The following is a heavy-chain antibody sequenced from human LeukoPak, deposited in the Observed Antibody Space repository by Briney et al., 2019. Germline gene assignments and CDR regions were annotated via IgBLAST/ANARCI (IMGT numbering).Heavy chain of an antibody. V-gene: IGHV4-31*03. CDR2: IYYSGST. J-gene: IGHJ4*02. CDR3: ARVSIVVVVAATFGSHYYFDY. CDR1: GGSISSGGYY. Sequence: SETLSLTCTVSGGSISSGGYYWSWIRQHPGKGLEWIGYIYYSGSTYYNPSLKSRVTISVDTPKNQFSLKLSSVTAADTAVYYCARVSIVVVVAATFGSHYYFDYWGQGTLVTVSS. D-gene: IGHD2-15*01.